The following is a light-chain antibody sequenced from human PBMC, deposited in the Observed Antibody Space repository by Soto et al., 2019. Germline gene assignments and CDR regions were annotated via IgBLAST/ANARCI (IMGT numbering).Light chain of an antibody. Sequence: QSALTQPPSASGFPGQSFTISCTGTSSDVGYYDYVSWYQQRPGKAPKLVIYEVTKRPSGVPDRVSASKSGNTASLTVSGLRAEDEADYYCSSYAGSNNFVFGSGTKVTV. CDR2: EVT. CDR1: SSDVGYYDY. CDR3: SSYAGSNNFV. J-gene: IGLJ1*01. V-gene: IGLV2-8*01.